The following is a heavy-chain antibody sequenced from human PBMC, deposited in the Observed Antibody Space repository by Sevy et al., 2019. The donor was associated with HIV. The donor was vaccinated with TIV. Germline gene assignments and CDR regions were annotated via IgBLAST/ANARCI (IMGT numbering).Heavy chain of an antibody. Sequence: ASVKVSCKASGFTFTSSAVQWVRQARGQRLEWIGWIVVGSGNTNYAQKFQERVTITRDMSTSTAYMELSSLRSEDTAVYYCAADGSELLRRRAFDIWGQGTMVTVSS. CDR2: IVVGSGNT. J-gene: IGHJ3*02. D-gene: IGHD1-26*01. V-gene: IGHV1-58*01. CDR3: AADGSELLRRRAFDI. CDR1: GFTFTSSA.